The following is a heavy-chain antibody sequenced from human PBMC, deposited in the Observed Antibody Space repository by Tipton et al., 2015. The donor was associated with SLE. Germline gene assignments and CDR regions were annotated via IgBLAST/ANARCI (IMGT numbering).Heavy chain of an antibody. Sequence: TLSLTCTVSGDSISGHYWSWIRQPPEKGLEWIGYVYYSGSTYYNPSLKSRVTISVDTSKNQFSLRLSSVTAAVTAVYYCARVRGDSAFDVWSQGTMVTVSS. CDR3: ARVRGDSAFDV. CDR2: VYYSGST. V-gene: IGHV4-59*11. D-gene: IGHD2-21*01. CDR1: GDSISGHY. J-gene: IGHJ3*01.